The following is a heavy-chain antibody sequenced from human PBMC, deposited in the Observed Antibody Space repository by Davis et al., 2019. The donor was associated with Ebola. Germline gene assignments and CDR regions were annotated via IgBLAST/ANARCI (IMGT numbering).Heavy chain of an antibody. J-gene: IGHJ6*04. CDR2: IYYSGST. V-gene: IGHV4-39*01. D-gene: IGHD4-17*01. Sequence: SETLSLTCTVSGGSISSSSYYWGWIRQPPGKGLEWIGSIYYSGSTYYNPSLKSRVTISVDTSKNQFSLKLSSVTAADTAVYYCARYGVATSYYYYYYGMDVWGKGTTVTVSS. CDR1: GGSISSSSYY. CDR3: ARYGVATSYYYYYYGMDV.